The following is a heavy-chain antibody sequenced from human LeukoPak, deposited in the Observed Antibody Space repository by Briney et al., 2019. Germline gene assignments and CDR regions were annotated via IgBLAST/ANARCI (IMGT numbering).Heavy chain of an antibody. V-gene: IGHV3-30*02. J-gene: IGHJ4*02. D-gene: IGHD6-6*01. CDR3: AKEPQSAARPHY. CDR2: IRYDGSNK. CDR1: GFTFSSYG. Sequence: PGGSLRLSCAASGFTFSSYGMHWVRQAPGKGLEWVAFIRYDGSNKYYADSVKGRFTISRDNSKNTLYLQMNSLRAEDTAVYYCAKEPQSAARPHYWGQGTLVTVSS.